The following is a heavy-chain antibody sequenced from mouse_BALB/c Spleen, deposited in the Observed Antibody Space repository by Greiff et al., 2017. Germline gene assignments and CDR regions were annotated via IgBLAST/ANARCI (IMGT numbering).Heavy chain of an antibody. Sequence: EVKLVESGPELVKPGASVKMSCKASGYTFTSYVMHWVKQKPGQGLEWIGYINPYNDGTKYNEKFKGKATLTSDKSSSTAYMELSSLTSEDSAVYYCARGRLPHWYFDVWGAGTTVTVSS. J-gene: IGHJ1*01. CDR1: GYTFTSYV. V-gene: IGHV1-14*01. CDR3: ARGRLPHWYFDV. CDR2: INPYNDGT. D-gene: IGHD2-2*01.